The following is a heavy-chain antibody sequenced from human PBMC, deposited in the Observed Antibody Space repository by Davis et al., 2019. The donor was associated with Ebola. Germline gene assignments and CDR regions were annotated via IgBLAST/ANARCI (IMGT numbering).Heavy chain of an antibody. V-gene: IGHV3-13*01. J-gene: IGHJ2*01. D-gene: IGHD6-19*01. CDR1: GFTFSRYD. Sequence: GESLKISCAASGFTFSRYDMHWVRQATGKGLEWVSAIGTVGDTYYAGSVKGRFTVSRENAKNSLYLQMNSLRDGDTAVYFCAREPAVFGNWYFDLWGRGTLVTVSS. CDR2: IGTVGDT. CDR3: AREPAVFGNWYFDL.